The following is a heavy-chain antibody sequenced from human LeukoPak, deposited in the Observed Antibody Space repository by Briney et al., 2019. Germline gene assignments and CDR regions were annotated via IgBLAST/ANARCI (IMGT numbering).Heavy chain of an antibody. D-gene: IGHD2-15*01. J-gene: IGHJ2*01. V-gene: IGHV4-59*08. Sequence: PSETLSLTCTVSGGSISSNYCGWIRLPPPQGQELQGSIYYSGSTHYNPPLKSRATMSVDTSKNHFSLKLSSVTAAETAVYYCARQRGGGYCYFDLCRRGRVVPVSS. CDR3: ARQRGGGYCYFDL. CDR1: GGSISSNY. CDR2: IYYSGST.